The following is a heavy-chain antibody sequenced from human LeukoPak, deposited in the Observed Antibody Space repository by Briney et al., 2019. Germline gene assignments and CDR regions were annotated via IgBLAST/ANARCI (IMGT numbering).Heavy chain of an antibody. Sequence: GASVKVSCKASGYISTNYGINWVRQAPGQGLEWMGWISTYSANTNYAQKLQGRVTMTTDTSTSTVYMELRSLRSDDTAVYYCARDHCTNGVCYIAYWGQGTLVTVSS. J-gene: IGHJ4*02. CDR3: ARDHCTNGVCYIAY. CDR1: GYISTNYG. CDR2: ISTYSANT. V-gene: IGHV1-18*01. D-gene: IGHD2-8*01.